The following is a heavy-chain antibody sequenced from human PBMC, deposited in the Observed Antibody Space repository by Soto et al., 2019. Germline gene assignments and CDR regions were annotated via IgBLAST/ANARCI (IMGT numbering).Heavy chain of an antibody. V-gene: IGHV1-69*13. CDR3: AEVIEQQPLVTWFDP. CDR2: IIPIFGTA. Sequence: SVKVSCKASGGTFSSYAISWVRQAPGQGLEWMGGIIPIFGTANYAQKFQGRVTITADESTSTAYMELSSLRSEDTAVYYCAEVIEQQPLVTWFDPWGQGTLVTV. J-gene: IGHJ5*02. CDR1: GGTFSSYA. D-gene: IGHD6-13*01.